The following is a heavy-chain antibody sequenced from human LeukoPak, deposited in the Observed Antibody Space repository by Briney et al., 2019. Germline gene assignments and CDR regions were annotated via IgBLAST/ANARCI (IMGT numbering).Heavy chain of an antibody. V-gene: IGHV4-59*06. D-gene: IGHD7-27*01. CDR1: GGSISSYY. Sequence: PSETLSLTCTVPGGSISSYYWSWIRQHPGKGLEWIAYIYYSGSTYYNPSLKSRVTMSVDTSKNQFSLNLSSVTAVDTAVYYCARGTSRSNWGYWYFDLWGRGTLVSVSS. CDR2: IYYSGST. CDR3: ARGTSRSNWGYWYFDL. J-gene: IGHJ2*01.